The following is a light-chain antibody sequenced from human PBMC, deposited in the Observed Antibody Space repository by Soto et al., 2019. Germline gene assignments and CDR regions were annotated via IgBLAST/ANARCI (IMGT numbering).Light chain of an antibody. CDR1: QSIRTY. CDR2: AVS. Sequence: DIQMTQSPSSLSASVGDRVTITCRASQSIRTYLNWYQHKTGTAPKVLIYAVSSLQSGVPSRFSGSGAVTYFTLTITSLQPEDSATYYCHHSYGTPRTVGQVTKVDSK. J-gene: IGKJ1*01. V-gene: IGKV1-39*01. CDR3: HHSYGTPRT.